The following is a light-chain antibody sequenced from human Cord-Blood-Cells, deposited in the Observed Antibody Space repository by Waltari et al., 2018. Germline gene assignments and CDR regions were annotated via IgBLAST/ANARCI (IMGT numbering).Light chain of an antibody. CDR3: AAWDDSLNGYV. CDR2: RNK. CDR1: SSNIGSNT. J-gene: IGLJ1*01. V-gene: IGLV1-44*01. Sequence: QSVLTQPPSASGTPGQRVTISCSGSSSNIGSNTVNWYQQLPGTAPKLLIYRNKQRPSGVPDRFSGSESGTSASVAISGLQSEDEADYYCAAWDDSLNGYVFGTGTKVTVL.